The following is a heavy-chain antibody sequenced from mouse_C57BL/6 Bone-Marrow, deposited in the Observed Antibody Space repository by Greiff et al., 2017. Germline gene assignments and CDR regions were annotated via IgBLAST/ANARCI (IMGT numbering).Heavy chain of an antibody. D-gene: IGHD4-1*01. CDR1: GYTFPSYG. V-gene: IGHV1-81*01. J-gene: IGHJ3*01. Sequence: QLQPSGAELARPGASVQLSCQASGYTFPSYGLSWVKQRTGQGLEWIGEIYPRRGNTYYNEKFKGKATLTADKSSSTAYMALRSLTSEDSAVYFCSRTGFAWFAYWGQGTLVTVSA. CDR2: IYPRRGNT. CDR3: SRTGFAWFAY.